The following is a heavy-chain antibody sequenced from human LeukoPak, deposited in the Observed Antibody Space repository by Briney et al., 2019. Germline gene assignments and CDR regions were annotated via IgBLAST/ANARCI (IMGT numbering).Heavy chain of an antibody. V-gene: IGHV3-7*02. D-gene: IGHD1-26*01. Sequence: GGSLRLSCAASGFPFSSYWMSWVRQTLGKGLEWVANIKEDGSEKYYVDSVKGRFTISRDNAKNTLYLQMNSLRAEDTAVYYCTRSPSLGGSYWGFDYWGQGTLVTVSS. CDR2: IKEDGSEK. CDR3: TRSPSLGGSYWGFDY. CDR1: GFPFSSYW. J-gene: IGHJ4*02.